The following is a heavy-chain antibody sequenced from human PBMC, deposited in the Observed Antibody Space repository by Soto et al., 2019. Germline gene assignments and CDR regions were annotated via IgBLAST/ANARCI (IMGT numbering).Heavy chain of an antibody. J-gene: IGHJ4*02. CDR3: ARDRVYYYDSSGYYNFDY. CDR1: GFPLSNFA. Sequence: QVQLVESGGGVVQPGRSLRVSCAASGFPLSNFAMHWVRQAPGKGLEWVAVISYDGSNQFYADSVKGRFPISRDSSKSTLYLQMNNLRDEDTAVYYCARDRVYYYDSSGYYNFDYWGQGTLVTVSS. V-gene: IGHV3-30-3*01. D-gene: IGHD3-22*01. CDR2: ISYDGSNQ.